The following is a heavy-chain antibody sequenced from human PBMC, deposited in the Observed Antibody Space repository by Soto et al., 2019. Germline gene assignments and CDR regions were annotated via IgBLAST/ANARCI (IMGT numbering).Heavy chain of an antibody. V-gene: IGHV3-33*01. CDR2: IWYDVSNK. Sequence: QVQPVESGGGVVQPGRSLRLSCAASGFTFSSYGMHWVRQAPGKGLEWVAVIWYDVSNKYNADSVKGRFTISRDNFKNTLYLRMNSLRAEDTAVYYCARSLYDSSGYHHFQHWGQGTLVTVSS. CDR3: ARSLYDSSGYHHFQH. J-gene: IGHJ1*01. D-gene: IGHD3-22*01. CDR1: GFTFSSYG.